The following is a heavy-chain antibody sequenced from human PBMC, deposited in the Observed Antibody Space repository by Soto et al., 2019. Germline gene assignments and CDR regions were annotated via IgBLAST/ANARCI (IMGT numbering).Heavy chain of an antibody. D-gene: IGHD1-7*01. CDR3: ARHSGLELNWFDP. CDR2: IYYSGSP. CDR1: GRSISTSSYY. V-gene: IGHV4-39*01. J-gene: IGHJ5*02. Sequence: QLQLQESGPGLVKPSETLSLPCTVSGRSISTSSYYWGWIRQPPGKGLEWLGSIYYSGSPYYNPSLKIRVTISVDTSKNQFARKLSSVTAADTAVYYCARHSGLELNWFDPWGQGTLVTVSS.